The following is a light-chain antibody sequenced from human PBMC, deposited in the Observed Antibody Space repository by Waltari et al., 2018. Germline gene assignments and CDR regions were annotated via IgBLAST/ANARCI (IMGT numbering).Light chain of an antibody. V-gene: IGKV4-1*01. J-gene: IGKJ2*01. Sequence: DIVMTQSPDSLAVSLGERATINCKSSQSVLYNSNNKNYLAWYQQRPGQPPKLLIYWASTRESWVPDRFSGSGSGTDFTLTITSLQAEDVAVYYCQQYLSRPDTFGQGTKLEIK. CDR1: QSVLYNSNNKNY. CDR3: QQYLSRPDT. CDR2: WAS.